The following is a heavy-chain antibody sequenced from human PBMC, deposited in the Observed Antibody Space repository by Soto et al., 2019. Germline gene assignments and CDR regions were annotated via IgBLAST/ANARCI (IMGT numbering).Heavy chain of an antibody. CDR1: GYSISSGYY. CDR3: ARDAFYGAYGLD. V-gene: IGHV4-38-2*02. Sequence: ESLSLTGSVSGYSISSGYYWGWIRQPPGKGLEWIGSIYHSGRTYYNPSLKSRVTISVDTSKNQFSLKLSSVTAADTAVYYCARDAFYGAYGLDWGQGTLVTVS. J-gene: IGHJ4*02. D-gene: IGHD4-17*01. CDR2: IYHSGRT.